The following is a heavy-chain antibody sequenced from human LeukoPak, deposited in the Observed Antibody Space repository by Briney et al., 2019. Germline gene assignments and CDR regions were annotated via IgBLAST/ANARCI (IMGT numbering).Heavy chain of an antibody. J-gene: IGHJ4*02. CDR2: IYGSGGT. CDR3: ARHVTGTTRLDY. V-gene: IGHV4-4*07. D-gene: IGHD1-7*01. CDR1: GDSINTYY. Sequence: SETLSLTCSVSGDSINTYYWSWIRQPAGKGLEWIGRIYGSGGTYYNPSHKNRVTLSVDTSKNQFSLRLSSVTAADTAVYYCARHVTGTTRLDYWGQGTLVTVSS.